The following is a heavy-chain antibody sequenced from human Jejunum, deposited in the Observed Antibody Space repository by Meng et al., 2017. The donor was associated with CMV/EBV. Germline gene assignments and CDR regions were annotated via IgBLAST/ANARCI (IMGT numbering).Heavy chain of an antibody. CDR1: GYTFTSYA. CDR2: IDPNTGNP. Sequence: QVQVVQSRSELKQPGASVKVSCRPSGYTFTSYAINWVRQAPGQGPDWMGWIDPNTGNPTYDQGFTGRFVFSLDTSVSTAYLQINSLRADDTAVYYCARDSPLDGYSLLDYWGQGTLVTVSS. V-gene: IGHV7-4-1*02. J-gene: IGHJ4*02. CDR3: ARDSPLDGYSLLDY. D-gene: IGHD5-24*01.